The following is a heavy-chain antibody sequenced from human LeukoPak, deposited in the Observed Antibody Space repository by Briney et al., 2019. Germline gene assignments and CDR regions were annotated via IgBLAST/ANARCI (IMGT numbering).Heavy chain of an antibody. V-gene: IGHV4-59*01. CDR3: ARRMIQADYDFWSGYQNDYYYYGMDV. Sequence: PSETLSLTCTVPGGSISSYYWSWIRQPPGKGLEWIGYIYYSGSTNYNPSLKSRVTISVDTSKNQFSLKLSSVTAADTAVYYCARRMIQADYDFWSGYQNDYYYYGMDVWGQGTTVTVSS. J-gene: IGHJ6*02. CDR1: GGSISSYY. D-gene: IGHD3-3*01. CDR2: IYYSGST.